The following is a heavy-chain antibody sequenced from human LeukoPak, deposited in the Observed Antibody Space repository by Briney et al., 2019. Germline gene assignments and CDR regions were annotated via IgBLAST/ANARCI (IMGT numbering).Heavy chain of an antibody. V-gene: IGHV1-8*02. Sequence: GASVKVSCKASGYTFTSYYIHWVRQAPGQGLEWMGWMNPNSGNTGYAQKFQGRVTMTRNTSISTAYMELSSLRSEDTAVYYCAKTEMATSIDAFDIWGQGTMVTVSS. CDR2: MNPNSGNT. CDR3: AKTEMATSIDAFDI. D-gene: IGHD5-24*01. J-gene: IGHJ3*02. CDR1: GYTFTSYY.